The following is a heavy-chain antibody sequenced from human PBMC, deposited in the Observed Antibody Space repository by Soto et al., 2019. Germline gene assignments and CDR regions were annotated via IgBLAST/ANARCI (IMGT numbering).Heavy chain of an antibody. Sequence: EVQLVESGGGLVKPGGSLRLSCAASGFDFSSYSMNWVRQAPGKGLEWVSTINEDSSYIYYAHSLRGRFTISRDNAKESLYMQMNSLRAENTAVYYCVRDFGWYFRSEYMDVWGDGATVTVSS. CDR1: GFDFSSYS. CDR3: VRDFGWYFRSEYMDV. CDR2: INEDSSYI. J-gene: IGHJ6*03. V-gene: IGHV3-21*02. D-gene: IGHD3-3*01.